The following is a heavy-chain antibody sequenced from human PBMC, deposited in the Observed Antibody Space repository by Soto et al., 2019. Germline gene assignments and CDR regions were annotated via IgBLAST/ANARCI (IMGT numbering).Heavy chain of an antibody. J-gene: IGHJ4*02. Sequence: GGSLRLSCAASGFTFSSYSMNWVRQAPGKGLEWVSSISSSSSYIYYADSVKGRFTISRDNAKNSLYLQMNSLRAEDTAVYYCAREPNIAALDYFDYWGQGTLVTVSS. CDR3: AREPNIAALDYFDY. V-gene: IGHV3-21*01. CDR1: GFTFSSYS. D-gene: IGHD6-6*01. CDR2: ISSSSSYI.